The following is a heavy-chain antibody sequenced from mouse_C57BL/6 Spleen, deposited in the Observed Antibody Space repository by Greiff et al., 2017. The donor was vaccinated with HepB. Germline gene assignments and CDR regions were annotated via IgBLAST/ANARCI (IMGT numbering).Heavy chain of an antibody. CDR2: IYPGSGST. CDR3: ARGGPTGLYYAMDY. J-gene: IGHJ4*01. V-gene: IGHV1-55*01. D-gene: IGHD3-3*01. CDR1: GYTFTSYW. Sequence: VQLQQSGAELVKPGASVKMSCKASGYTFTSYWITWVKQRPGQGLEWIGDIYPGSGSTNYNEKFKSKATLTVDTSSSTAYMQLSSLTSEDSAVYYCARGGPTGLYYAMDYWGQGTSVTVSS.